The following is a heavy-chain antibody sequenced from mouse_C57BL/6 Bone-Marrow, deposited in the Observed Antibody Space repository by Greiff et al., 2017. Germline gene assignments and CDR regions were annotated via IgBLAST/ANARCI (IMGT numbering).Heavy chain of an antibody. CDR2: IYPGSGST. Sequence: VQLQQPGAELVKPGASVKMSCKASGYTFTSYWITWVKQRPGQGLEWIGDIYPGSGSTNYNEKFKSKATLTVDTSSSTAYMQLSSLTSEDSAVYYCAKGRVYDGYYAWFAYWRQGTLVTVSA. CDR3: AKGRVYDGYYAWFAY. J-gene: IGHJ3*01. D-gene: IGHD2-3*01. V-gene: IGHV1-55*01. CDR1: GYTFTSYW.